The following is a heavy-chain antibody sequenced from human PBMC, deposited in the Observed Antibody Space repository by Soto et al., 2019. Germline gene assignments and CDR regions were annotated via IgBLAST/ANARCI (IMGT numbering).Heavy chain of an antibody. CDR2: ISAYNGNT. J-gene: IGHJ3*02. Sequence: GASVKVSCKASGYTFTSYGISWVRQAPGQGLEWMGWISAYNGNTNYAQKFQGRVTITADESASTAYMELSSLRSEDTAVYYCARVSPADDAFDIWGQGTMVTVSS. CDR3: ARVSPADDAFDI. CDR1: GYTFTSYG. V-gene: IGHV1-18*04.